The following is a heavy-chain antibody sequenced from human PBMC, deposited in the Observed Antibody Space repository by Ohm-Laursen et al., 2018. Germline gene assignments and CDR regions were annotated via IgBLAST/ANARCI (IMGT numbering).Heavy chain of an antibody. D-gene: IGHD1-26*01. J-gene: IGHJ4*02. CDR2: IRWNSGSI. Sequence: SLRLSCAASGFTFDDYAMHWVRQGPGKGLEWVSGIRWNSGSIGYADSVKGRFTISRDNAKNSLYLQMNSLRAEDKALYYCAKDSGPSVGSTHYWGQGTLVTVSS. CDR1: GFTFDDYA. CDR3: AKDSGPSVGSTHY. V-gene: IGHV3-9*01.